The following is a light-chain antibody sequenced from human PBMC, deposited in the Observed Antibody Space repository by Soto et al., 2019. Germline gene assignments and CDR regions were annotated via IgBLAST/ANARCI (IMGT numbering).Light chain of an antibody. CDR2: RNN. Sequence: QSVLTQPPSASGTPGQRVTISCSGSSSNIGRNYVFWYQQLPGKAPKLIIHRNNQWPSGVPDRFSGSKSGTSASLAISGLRSEDEADYYCAAWDDSLSVVVFGGGTKVTVL. CDR3: AAWDDSLSVVV. V-gene: IGLV1-47*01. J-gene: IGLJ2*01. CDR1: SSNIGRNY.